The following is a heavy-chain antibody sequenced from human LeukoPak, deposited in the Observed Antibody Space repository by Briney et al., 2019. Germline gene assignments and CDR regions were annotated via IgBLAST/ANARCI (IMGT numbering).Heavy chain of an antibody. CDR1: GGSISSYY. CDR2: IYTSGST. Sequence: KASETLSLTCTVSGGSISSYYWSWIRQPAGKGLEWIGRIYTSGSTNYNPPLKSRVTMSVDTSKNQFSLKLSSVTAADTAVYYCARDRAVTTSLDYYYYYMDVWGKGTTVTVSS. V-gene: IGHV4-4*07. J-gene: IGHJ6*03. D-gene: IGHD4-17*01. CDR3: ARDRAVTTSLDYYYYYMDV.